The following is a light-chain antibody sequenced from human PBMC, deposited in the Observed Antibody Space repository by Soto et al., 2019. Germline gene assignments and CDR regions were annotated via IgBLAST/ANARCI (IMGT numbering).Light chain of an antibody. CDR2: KAS. Sequence: DIQMTQSPSTLSASVGDRVTITCRASQSISSWLAWYQQKPGKAPKLLIYKASSLESGVPSRFSGSGSGTEFTLTISSLQPDDFATYYCQTYNTGVFTFGPGTKVDIK. V-gene: IGKV1-5*03. CDR1: QSISSW. J-gene: IGKJ3*01. CDR3: QTYNTGVFT.